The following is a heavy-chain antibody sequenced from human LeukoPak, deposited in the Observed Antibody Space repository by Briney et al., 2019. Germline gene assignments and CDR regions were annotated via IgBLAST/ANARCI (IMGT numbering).Heavy chain of an antibody. D-gene: IGHD6-13*01. J-gene: IGHJ6*03. CDR2: FDPEDGET. CDR3: ATDGYSSSWTDYYYYMDV. V-gene: IGHV1-24*01. CDR1: GYTLTELS. Sequence: ASVKVSCKVSGYTLTELSMHWVRQAPRKGLEWMGGFDPEDGETIYAQKFQGRVTMTEDTSTDTAYMELSSLRSEDTAVYYCATDGYSSSWTDYYYYMDVWGKGTTVTVSS.